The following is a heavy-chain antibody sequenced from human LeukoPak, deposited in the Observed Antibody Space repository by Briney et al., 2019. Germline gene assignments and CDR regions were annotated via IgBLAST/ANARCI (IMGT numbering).Heavy chain of an antibody. V-gene: IGHV4-4*07. CDR2: IYTSGST. D-gene: IGHD3-16*02. J-gene: IGHJ4*02. Sequence: SETLSLTCTVSGGSISSYYWSWIRQPAGKGLEWIGRIYTSGSTNYNPSLKSRVTISVDKSKNQFSLKLSSVTAADTAVYYCAGGLSSSYFDYWGQGTLVTVSA. CDR1: GGSISSYY. CDR3: AGGLSSSYFDY.